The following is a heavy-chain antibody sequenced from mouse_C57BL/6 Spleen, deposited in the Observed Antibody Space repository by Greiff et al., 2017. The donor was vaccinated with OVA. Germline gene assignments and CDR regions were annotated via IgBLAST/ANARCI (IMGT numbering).Heavy chain of an antibody. CDR1: GFNITDYY. V-gene: IGHV14-2*01. CDR2: IDPEDGEP. D-gene: IGHD1-1*01. CDR3: ARGHYGKGYFDV. Sequence: EVQLQQSGAELVKPGASVKLSCTASGFNITDYYMHWVKQRTEQGLEWIGRIDPEDGEPKYAPKFQGKATITADTSSNTAYRQLSSLTSEDTAVYYCARGHYGKGYFDVWGTGTTVTVSS. J-gene: IGHJ1*03.